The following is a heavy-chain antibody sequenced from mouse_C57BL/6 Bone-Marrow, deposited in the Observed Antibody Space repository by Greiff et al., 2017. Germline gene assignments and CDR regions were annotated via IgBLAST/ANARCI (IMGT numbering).Heavy chain of an antibody. V-gene: IGHV3-6*01. Sequence: EVQLQESGPGLVKPSQSLSLTCSVPGYSITSGYYWNWIRQFPGNKLEWMGYISYDGSNHYNPSLKNRISITRDTSKNQFFLKLNSVTTEDTATYYCASGYSLYAMDYWGQGTSVTVSS. D-gene: IGHD2-3*01. CDR1: GYSITSGYY. CDR2: ISYDGSN. J-gene: IGHJ4*01. CDR3: ASGYSLYAMDY.